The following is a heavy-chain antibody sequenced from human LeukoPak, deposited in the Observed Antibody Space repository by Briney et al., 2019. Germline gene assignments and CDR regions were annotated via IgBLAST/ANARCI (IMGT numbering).Heavy chain of an antibody. Sequence: GGSLRLSCVASGFTVSYNYMSWVRQAPGKGLEWVSIIYGGGTTYYADSVKGRFTISRDNSKKTLYLQMNSLRAEDTAVYYCASGGSPADYWGQGTLVTVSS. J-gene: IGHJ4*02. CDR2: IYGGGTT. V-gene: IGHV3-66*01. CDR3: ASGGSPADY. CDR1: GFTVSYNY. D-gene: IGHD3-10*01.